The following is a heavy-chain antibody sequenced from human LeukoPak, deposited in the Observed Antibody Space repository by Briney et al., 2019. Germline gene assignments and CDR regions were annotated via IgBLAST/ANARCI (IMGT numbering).Heavy chain of an antibody. D-gene: IGHD3-22*01. CDR3: ARGNYYDSSGYYGFDY. J-gene: IGHJ4*02. V-gene: IGHV1-18*01. CDR2: ISAYNGNT. CDR1: GYTFTGYG. Sequence: ASVKVSCKASGYTFTGYGISWVRQAPGQGLEWMGWISAYNGNTNYAQKLQGRVTMTTDTSTSTAYMELRSLRSDDTAVYYCARGNYYDSSGYYGFDYWGQGTLVTVSS.